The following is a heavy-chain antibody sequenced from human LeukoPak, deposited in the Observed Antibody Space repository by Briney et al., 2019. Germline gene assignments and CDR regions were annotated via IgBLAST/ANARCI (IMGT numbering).Heavy chain of an antibody. Sequence: ASVKVSCKASGYTFTGYYMHWVRQAPGQGLEWMGWINPNSGGTNYAQKFQGRVTMTRDTSISTAYMELSRLRSDGTAVYYCARVLKFPAAFDIWGQGTMVTVSS. V-gene: IGHV1-2*02. J-gene: IGHJ3*02. CDR2: INPNSGGT. CDR1: GYTFTGYY. CDR3: ARVLKFPAAFDI.